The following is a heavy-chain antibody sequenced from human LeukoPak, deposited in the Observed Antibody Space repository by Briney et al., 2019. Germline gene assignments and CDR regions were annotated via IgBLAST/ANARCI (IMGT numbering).Heavy chain of an antibody. V-gene: IGHV3-30-3*01. J-gene: IGHJ4*02. CDR3: ARYHYLDF. CDR2: ILYDGSIK. Sequence: GGSLRVSCAASGFSSSTYAMNWVRQAPGKGLEWVALILYDGSIKNYADSVKGRFTISRDSSKNTLYLQMNSLKPEDTAVYFCARYHYLDFWGQGTLVTVSS. CDR1: GFSSSTYA.